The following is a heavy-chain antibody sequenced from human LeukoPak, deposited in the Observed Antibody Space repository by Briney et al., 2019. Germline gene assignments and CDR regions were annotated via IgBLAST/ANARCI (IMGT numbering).Heavy chain of an antibody. J-gene: IGHJ5*02. V-gene: IGHV1-18*01. CDR1: GYTFTSYG. Sequence: ASVKVSCKASGYTFTSYGISWVRQAPGQGLEWMGWISAYNGNTNYAQKLQGRVTMTTDTSTSTAYMDLRSLRSDDTALYYCATSITLLRGVIISGDWFDPWGQGTLVTVSS. D-gene: IGHD3-10*01. CDR2: ISAYNGNT. CDR3: ATSITLLRGVIISGDWFDP.